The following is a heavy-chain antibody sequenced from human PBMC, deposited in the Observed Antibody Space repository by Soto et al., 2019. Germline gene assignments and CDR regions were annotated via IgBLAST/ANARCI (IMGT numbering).Heavy chain of an antibody. D-gene: IGHD1-26*01. CDR1: GYTFTSYA. CDR2: INAGNGNT. CDR3: ARWGWERLFDY. Sequence: QVQLVQSGAEEKKPGASVKVSCKASGYTFTSYAMHWVRQAPGQRLEWMGWINAGNGNTKYSQKFQGRVTITRDTSASTAYMELSSLRSEDTTVYYCARWGWERLFDYWGQGTLVTVSS. J-gene: IGHJ4*02. V-gene: IGHV1-3*05.